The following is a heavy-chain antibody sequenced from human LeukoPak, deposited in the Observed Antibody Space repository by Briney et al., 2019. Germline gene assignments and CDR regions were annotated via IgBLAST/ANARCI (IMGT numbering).Heavy chain of an antibody. D-gene: IGHD5-18*01. CDR1: GGSLSGYY. V-gene: IGHV4-34*01. Sequence: SETLSLTCAVYGGSLSGYYWSWIRQPPGKGLEWIGEINHSGSTNYNPSLKSRVTISVDTSKNQFSLKLSSVTAADTAVYYCARGEYSYGSFDYWGQGTLVTVSS. CDR3: ARGEYSYGSFDY. CDR2: INHSGST. J-gene: IGHJ4*02.